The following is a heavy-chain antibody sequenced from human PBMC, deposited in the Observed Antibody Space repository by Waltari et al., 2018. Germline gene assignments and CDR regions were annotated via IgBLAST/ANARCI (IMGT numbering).Heavy chain of an antibody. CDR1: GGSISSSSYY. J-gene: IGHJ6*03. CDR2: IYYSGST. Sequence: QLQLQESGPGLVKPSETLSLTCTVSGGSISSSSYYWGWLRQPPGKGLEWIGSIYYSGSTYYNPSLKSRVTISVDTSKNQFSLKLSSVTAADTAVYYCARVNRDPSYYYMDVWGKGTTVTISS. CDR3: ARVNRDPSYYYMDV. V-gene: IGHV4-39*07.